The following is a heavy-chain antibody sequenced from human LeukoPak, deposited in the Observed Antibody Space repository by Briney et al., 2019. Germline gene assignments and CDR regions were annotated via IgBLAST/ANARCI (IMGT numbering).Heavy chain of an antibody. CDR1: GGSISSGDYY. J-gene: IGHJ5*02. CDR2: FYYSGST. D-gene: IGHD3-22*01. Sequence: SETLSLACTVSGGSISSGDYYWSWIRQPPGKGLEWIGYFYYSGSTYYNPSLKSRVTISVDTSKNQFSLKLSSVTAADTAVYYCARPYYYDSRIDPWGQGTLVTVSS. V-gene: IGHV4-30-4*01. CDR3: ARPYYYDSRIDP.